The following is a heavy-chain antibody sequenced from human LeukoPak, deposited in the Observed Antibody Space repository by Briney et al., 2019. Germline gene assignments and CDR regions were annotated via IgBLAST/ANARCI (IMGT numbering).Heavy chain of an antibody. D-gene: IGHD1-14*01. CDR1: GFTFSGHW. CDR2: INQGGSDK. CDR3: VRLEGSINRYYQFHMDV. Sequence: GGSLRFSCAASGFTFSGHWMSWVRQAPGKGLEWVANINQGGSDKYYVDSVKGRFTISRDNAKNTLYLQLNSLRAEDAAVYYCVRLEGSINRYYQFHMDVWGEGTTVTVSS. V-gene: IGHV3-7*01. J-gene: IGHJ6*03.